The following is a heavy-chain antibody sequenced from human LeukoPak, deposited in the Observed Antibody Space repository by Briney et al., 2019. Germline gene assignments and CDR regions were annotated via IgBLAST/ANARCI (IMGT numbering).Heavy chain of an antibody. V-gene: IGHV3-21*01. Sequence: GGSLRLSCAASGFIFNTAWLSWFRQAPGKGLEWVSSISSSSSYIYYADSVKGRFTISRDNAKNSLYLQMNSLRAEDTAVYYCARVTTMVRGVIIGFDYWGQGTLATVSS. CDR2: ISSSSSYI. CDR1: GFIFNTAW. J-gene: IGHJ4*02. D-gene: IGHD3-10*01. CDR3: ARVTTMVRGVIIGFDY.